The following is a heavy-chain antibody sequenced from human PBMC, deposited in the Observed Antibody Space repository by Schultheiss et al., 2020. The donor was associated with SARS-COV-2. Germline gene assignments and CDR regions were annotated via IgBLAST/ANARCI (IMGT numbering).Heavy chain of an antibody. Sequence: GGSLRLSCAASGFTFSSYWMSWVRQAPGKGLEWVSAISGSDIRTCSADSVKGRFTISRDNAKNTLYLQMNSLRAEDTAVYYCAKVEGQAVAAYFDYWGQGTLVTVSS. V-gene: IGHV3-23*01. CDR1: GFTFSSYW. CDR3: AKVEGQAVAAYFDY. CDR2: ISGSDIRT. D-gene: IGHD6-13*01. J-gene: IGHJ4*02.